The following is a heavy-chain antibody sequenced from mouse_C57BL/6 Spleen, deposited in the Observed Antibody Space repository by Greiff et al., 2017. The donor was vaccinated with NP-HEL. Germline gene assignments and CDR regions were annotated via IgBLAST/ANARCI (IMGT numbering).Heavy chain of an antibody. CDR3: VRHKGAMDY. Sequence: EVKLVESGGGLVQPKGSLKLSCAASGFSFNTYAMNWVRQAPGKGLEWVARIRSKSNNYATYYADSVKDRFTISRDDSESMLYLQMNNLKTEDTAMYYCVRHKGAMDYWGQGTSVTVSS. CDR2: IRSKSNNYAT. V-gene: IGHV10-1*01. J-gene: IGHJ4*01. CDR1: GFSFNTYA.